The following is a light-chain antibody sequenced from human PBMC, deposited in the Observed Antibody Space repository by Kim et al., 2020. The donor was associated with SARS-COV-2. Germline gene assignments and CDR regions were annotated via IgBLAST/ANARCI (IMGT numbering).Light chain of an antibody. CDR2: YDD. CDR1: NLGRQS. Sequence: SYELTQPPSVSVAPGKTARITCGRNNLGRQSVHWYQQKPGQAPVLVIYYDDNRPSGIPERFSGSNSGNTATLTISRVEAGDEADYYCQVWDSSSDHVVFGGGTQLTVL. V-gene: IGLV3-21*04. CDR3: QVWDSSSDHVV. J-gene: IGLJ2*01.